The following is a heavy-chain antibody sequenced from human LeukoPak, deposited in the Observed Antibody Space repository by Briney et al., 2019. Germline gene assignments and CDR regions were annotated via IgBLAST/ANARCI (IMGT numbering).Heavy chain of an antibody. Sequence: AASVKVSCKASGGTFSSYAISWVRQAPGQGLEWMGRIIPILGIANYAQKFQGRVTITADKSTSTAYMELSSLRSEDTAVYYCARDDMYSSSWYWFDPWGQGTLVTVSS. D-gene: IGHD6-13*01. V-gene: IGHV1-69*04. CDR1: GGTFSSYA. CDR3: ARDDMYSSSWYWFDP. CDR2: IIPILGIA. J-gene: IGHJ5*02.